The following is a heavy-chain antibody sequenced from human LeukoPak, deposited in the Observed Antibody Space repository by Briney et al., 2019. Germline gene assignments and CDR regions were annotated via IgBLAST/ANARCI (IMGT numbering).Heavy chain of an antibody. D-gene: IGHD5-24*01. CDR1: GGSISSDDYY. V-gene: IGHV4-31*03. J-gene: IGHJ4*02. CDR2: IHYSGAT. CDR3: ARCSGAYNYGNDY. Sequence: ASQTLSLTCTVSGGSISSDDYYWSWIRQHPGKGLEWIGYIHYSGATYYNLFLKSRVSISVDTSKNQFSLKVSSVTVADTAVYYCARCSGAYNYGNDYWGQGTLVTVSS.